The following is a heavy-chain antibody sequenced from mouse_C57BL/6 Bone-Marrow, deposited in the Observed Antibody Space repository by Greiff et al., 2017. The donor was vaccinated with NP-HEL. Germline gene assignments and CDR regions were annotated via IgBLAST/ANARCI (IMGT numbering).Heavy chain of an antibody. J-gene: IGHJ2*01. D-gene: IGHD2-4*01. V-gene: IGHV5-6*01. CDR3: ARHGSTRITTYFDY. CDR2: ISSGGSYT. CDR1: GFTFSSYG. Sequence: EVHLVESGGDLVKPGGSLKLSCAASGFTFSSYGMSWVRQTPDKRLEWVATISSGGSYTYYPDSVKGRFTISRDNAKNTLYLQMSSLKSEDTAMYYCARHGSTRITTYFDYWGQGTTLTVSS.